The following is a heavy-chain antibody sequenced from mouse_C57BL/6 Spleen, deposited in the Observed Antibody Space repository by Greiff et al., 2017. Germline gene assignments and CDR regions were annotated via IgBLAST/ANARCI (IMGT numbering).Heavy chain of an antibody. V-gene: IGHV1-82*01. CDR2: IYPGDGDT. CDR1: GYAFSSSW. D-gene: IGHD2-13*01. CDR3: ARWGDSFAY. Sequence: QVQLQQSGPELVKPGASVKISCKASGYAFSSSWMNWVKQRPGKGLEWIGRIYPGDGDTNYNGKFKGKATLTADKSSSTAYMQLSSLTSEDSAVYFCARWGDSFAYWGQGTLVTVSA. J-gene: IGHJ3*01.